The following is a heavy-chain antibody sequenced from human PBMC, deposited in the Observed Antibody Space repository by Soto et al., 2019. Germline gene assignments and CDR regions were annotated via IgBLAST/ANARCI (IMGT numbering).Heavy chain of an antibody. Sequence: GGSLRLSCAASRFTFSSYGMHWVRQAPGKGLEWVAVIWYDGSNKYYADSVKGRFTISRDNSKNTLYLQMNSLRAEDTAVYYCARDLDYYYDSSGYFGYWGQGTLVTVSS. D-gene: IGHD3-22*01. CDR1: RFTFSSYG. J-gene: IGHJ4*02. CDR3: ARDLDYYYDSSGYFGY. V-gene: IGHV3-33*01. CDR2: IWYDGSNK.